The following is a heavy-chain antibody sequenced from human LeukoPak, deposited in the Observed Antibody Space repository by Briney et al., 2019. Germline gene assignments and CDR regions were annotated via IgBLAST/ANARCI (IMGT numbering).Heavy chain of an antibody. CDR2: INTNTGNP. CDR3: ARGSGYSYGCPDY. CDR1: GYTFTTYA. D-gene: IGHD5-18*01. V-gene: IGHV7-4-1*02. J-gene: IGHJ4*02. Sequence: ASVKVSCKAPGYTFTTYAMNWVRQAPGRGLEWMGWINTNTGNPTYAQGFTGRFVFSLDTSVSTAYLQISSLKAEDTALYFCARGSGYSYGCPDYWGQGTLVTVSS.